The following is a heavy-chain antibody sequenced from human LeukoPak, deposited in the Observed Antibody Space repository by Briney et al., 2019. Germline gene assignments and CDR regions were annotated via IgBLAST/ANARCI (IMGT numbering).Heavy chain of an antibody. D-gene: IGHD7-27*01. CDR3: ASNTGTVFDY. V-gene: IGHV4-59*01. CDR1: GDFITAYY. Sequence: SETLSLTCTVSGDFITAYYWSWLRQPPGKGLEGIGYVYYTGSTYYNPSLRSRVTISLEMSKQQFSLTLTSVTAADTAVYYCASNTGTVFDYWGRGALVTVSS. CDR2: VYYTGST. J-gene: IGHJ4*02.